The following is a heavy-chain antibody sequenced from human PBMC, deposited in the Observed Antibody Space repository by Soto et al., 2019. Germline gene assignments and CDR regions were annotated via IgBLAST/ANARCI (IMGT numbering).Heavy chain of an antibody. CDR2: IYHSGST. Sequence: QLQMQESGSGLVKPSQTLSLTCAVSGGSISSGGYSWSWIRQPPGKGLEWIGYIYHSGSTYYNPSLKSRVTISVDRSKNQFSLKLSSVTAADTAVYYCARAGGLGAVAADYWGQGTLVTVSS. V-gene: IGHV4-30-2*01. CDR1: GGSISSGGYS. CDR3: ARAGGLGAVAADY. J-gene: IGHJ4*02. D-gene: IGHD6-19*01.